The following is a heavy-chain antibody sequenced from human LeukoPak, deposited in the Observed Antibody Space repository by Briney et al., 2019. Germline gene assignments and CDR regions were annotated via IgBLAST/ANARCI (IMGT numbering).Heavy chain of an antibody. CDR3: ARSLLWFGGQRVNWFDP. D-gene: IGHD3-10*01. CDR1: GGSISSSNW. CDR2: IYHSGST. J-gene: IGHJ5*02. Sequence: PSGTLSLTCAVSGGSISSSNWWSWVRQPPGKGLEWIGEIYHSGSTNYNPSPKSRVTISVDTSKNQFSLKLSSVTAADTAVYYCARSLLWFGGQRVNWFDPWGQGALVTVSS. V-gene: IGHV4-4*02.